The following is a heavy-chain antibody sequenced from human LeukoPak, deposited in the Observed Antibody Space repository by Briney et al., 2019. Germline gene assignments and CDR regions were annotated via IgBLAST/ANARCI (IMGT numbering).Heavy chain of an antibody. CDR2: IKQDGSER. D-gene: IGHD3-10*01. V-gene: IGHV3-7*01. Sequence: GGSLRLSCAASGVTFRSNWMSGGCEAPGKGVWWVVHIKQDGSERNYVGSVKGRFTISRDNAKNSLYLQMNYLRAEDTAIYYCARDPYGSGGYYDYWGQGTLVTVSS. J-gene: IGHJ4*02. CDR1: GVTFRSNW. CDR3: ARDPYGSGGYYDY.